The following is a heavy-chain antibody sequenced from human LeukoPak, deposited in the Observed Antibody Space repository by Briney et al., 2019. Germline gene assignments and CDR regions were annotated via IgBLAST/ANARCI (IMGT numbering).Heavy chain of an antibody. CDR2: IRYDGSNK. D-gene: IGHD3-10*01. Sequence: GGSLRLSCAASGFTFSSYGMHWVRQAPGKGLEWVAFIRYDGSNKYYADSVKGRFTISRDNSKNTLYLQMNSLRAEDTAVYYCAKDLSKGLLYRRGMYYFDYWGQGTLVTV. V-gene: IGHV3-30*02. J-gene: IGHJ4*02. CDR3: AKDLSKGLLYRRGMYYFDY. CDR1: GFTFSSYG.